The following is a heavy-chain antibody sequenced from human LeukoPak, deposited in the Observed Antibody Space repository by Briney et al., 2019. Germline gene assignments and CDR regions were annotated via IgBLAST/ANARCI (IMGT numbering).Heavy chain of an antibody. V-gene: IGHV4-61*02. J-gene: IGHJ5*02. CDR2: IYTSGST. Sequence: SQTLSLTCTVSGGSISSGSYYWSWIRQPAGKGLEWIGRIYTSGSTNYNPSLKSRVTISVDTSKNQFSLKLSSATAADTAVYYCARGPQYNWNYDNWFDPWGQGTLVTVSS. CDR3: ARGPQYNWNYDNWFDP. D-gene: IGHD1-7*01. CDR1: GGSISSGSYY.